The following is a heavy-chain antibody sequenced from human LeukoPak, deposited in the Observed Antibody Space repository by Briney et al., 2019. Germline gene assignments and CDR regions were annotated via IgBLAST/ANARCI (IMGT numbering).Heavy chain of an antibody. Sequence: PGASLRLFCAASGFTFNNYAMNWVRQAPGKGLEWVSVITSSGSTYYADSVKGRFTISRDNSKNTLYLQMNSLRAEDTAIYYCAKDLYGDYDFDCWGRGTLVTVSS. V-gene: IGHV3-23*01. D-gene: IGHD4-17*01. CDR1: GFTFNNYA. CDR2: ITSSGST. CDR3: AKDLYGDYDFDC. J-gene: IGHJ4*02.